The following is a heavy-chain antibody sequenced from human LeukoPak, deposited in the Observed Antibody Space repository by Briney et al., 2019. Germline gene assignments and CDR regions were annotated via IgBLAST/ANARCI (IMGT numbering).Heavy chain of an antibody. Sequence: GASVTVSCKASGYTFSYYYMHWVRQAPGQGLEWMGLINPSGGSTNYAQNFQGRVTLTRDTSTSTVYMELSSLRSEDTAVYYCAKWDDSSGFSLWGQGSLVTVSS. D-gene: IGHD3-22*01. CDR1: GYTFSYYY. CDR2: INPSGGST. CDR3: AKWDDSSGFSL. J-gene: IGHJ4*02. V-gene: IGHV1-46*01.